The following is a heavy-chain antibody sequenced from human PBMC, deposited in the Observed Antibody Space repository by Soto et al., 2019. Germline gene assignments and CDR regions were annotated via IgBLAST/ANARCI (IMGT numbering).Heavy chain of an antibody. CDR3: ARSYYDFWSGPLARWFDP. J-gene: IGHJ5*02. CDR1: GGTFSSYT. CDR2: IIPILGIA. V-gene: IGHV1-69*02. D-gene: IGHD3-3*01. Sequence: SVKVSCKASGGTFSSYTISWVRQAPGQGLEWMGRIIPILGIANYAQKFKGRVTITADKSMSTAYMELSSLRSEDTAVYYCARSYYDFWSGPLARWFDPWGQGTLVTVSS.